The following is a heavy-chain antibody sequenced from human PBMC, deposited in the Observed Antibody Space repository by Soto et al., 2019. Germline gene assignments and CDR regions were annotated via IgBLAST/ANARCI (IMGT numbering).Heavy chain of an antibody. CDR3: ARGRGFGMDV. V-gene: IGHV4-31*03. J-gene: IGHJ6*02. Sequence: QVQLQESGPGLVKPSQTLSLTCTVSGGFDGSVGSGNYYWNGIRQHPGKGLEWIGYIFNGGSASFTPSLQGRISISADTSKNQCSLNLNSGTAADTAVYFCARGRGFGMDVWGQGTTVSVS. CDR2: IFNGGSA. CDR1: GGFDGSVGSGNYY.